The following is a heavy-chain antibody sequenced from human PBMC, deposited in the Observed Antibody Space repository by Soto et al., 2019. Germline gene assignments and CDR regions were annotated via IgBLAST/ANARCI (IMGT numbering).Heavy chain of an antibody. D-gene: IGHD3-22*01. CDR3: ASGYYDSSGYSIDH. CDR2: LVIILGTT. CDR1: GGTFSSYA. Sequence: VQLVQSGAEVRKPGSSVKVSCKASGGTFSSYAFSWVRQAPGQGLEWMGGLVIILGTTNYAQKFQGRVSIDADESTSTADLEMSSLRSEDTAVYYCASGYYDSSGYSIDHWGQGTQVTVSS. J-gene: IGHJ4*02. V-gene: IGHV1-69*01.